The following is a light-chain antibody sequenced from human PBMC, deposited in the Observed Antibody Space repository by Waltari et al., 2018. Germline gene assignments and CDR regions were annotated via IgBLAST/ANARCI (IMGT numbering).Light chain of an antibody. CDR3: LQSNTYPLT. CDR1: QDIKSD. V-gene: IGKV1-17*01. CDR2: RTS. J-gene: IGKJ4*01. Sequence: DIQMTQFPSSLSASVGDRVTITCRASQDIKSDLVWYQQRPGEAPKRLIYRTSNLQNGVPSRFSGSGSGTEFTLTVNSLQPDDSATYYCLQSNTYPLTFGGGTK.